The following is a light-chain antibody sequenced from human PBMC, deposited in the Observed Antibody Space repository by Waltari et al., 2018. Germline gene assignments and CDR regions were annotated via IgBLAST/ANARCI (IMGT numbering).Light chain of an antibody. CDR2: GNSDGSH. CDR3: QTGGQGTWV. V-gene: IGLV4-69*01. CDR1: SGYSSNV. Sequence: LVLTQSPSASASLAASVKLTCTLSSGYSSNVIAWLQQQPGKGPRYVMKGNSDGSHRKGDDIHYRFSASKSGTKCQLTIASLQSEDEADELCQTGGQGTWVFGGGTKLTVL. J-gene: IGLJ3*02.